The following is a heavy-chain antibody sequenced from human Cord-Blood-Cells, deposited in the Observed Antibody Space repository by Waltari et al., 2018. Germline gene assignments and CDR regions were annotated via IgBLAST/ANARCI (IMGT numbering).Heavy chain of an antibody. CDR3: ARGGGGDHNWDDAFDI. D-gene: IGHD1-20*01. V-gene: IGHV1-69*06. Sequence: QVQLVQSGAEVKKPGSSVKVSCKASGGTFSSYAISWVRQAPGQGFEWMGGIIPIFGTANYEQKFQGRVTITADKSPSTAYMELSSLRSEDTAVYYCARGGGGDHNWDDAFDIWGQGTMVTVSS. J-gene: IGHJ3*02. CDR2: IIPIFGTA. CDR1: GGTFSSYA.